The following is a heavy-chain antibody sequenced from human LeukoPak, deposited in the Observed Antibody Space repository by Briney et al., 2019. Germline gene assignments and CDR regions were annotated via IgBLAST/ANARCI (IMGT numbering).Heavy chain of an antibody. CDR3: ARESGYSSSWSEYFDS. D-gene: IGHD6-13*01. J-gene: IGHJ4*02. V-gene: IGHV3-7*01. CDR2: IKQDGSEK. Sequence: GGSLRLSCEASGFTFSTFWMSWVRQAPGEGLEWVANIKQDGSEKYYVDSVKGRFTISRDNAKNSLYLQVNNLRAEDTAVYYCARESGYSSSWSEYFDSWGQGTLVTVSS. CDR1: GFTFSTFW.